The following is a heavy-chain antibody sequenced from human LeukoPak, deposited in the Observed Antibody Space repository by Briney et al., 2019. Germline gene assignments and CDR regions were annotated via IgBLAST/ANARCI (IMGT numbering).Heavy chain of an antibody. CDR2: INHSGST. D-gene: IGHD3-3*01. CDR3: ARGSTFYDFWSGYRRDYYYMDV. V-gene: IGHV4-34*01. J-gene: IGHJ6*03. CDR1: GGSFSGYY. Sequence: SETLSLTCAVYGGSFSGYYWSWIRQPPGKGLEWIGEINHSGSTNYNPSLKSRVTISVDTSKNQFSLKLSSVTAADTAVYYCARGSTFYDFWSGYRRDYYYMDVWGKGTTVTVSS.